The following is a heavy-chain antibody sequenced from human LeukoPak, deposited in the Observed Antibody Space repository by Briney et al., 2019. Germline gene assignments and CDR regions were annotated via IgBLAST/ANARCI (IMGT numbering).Heavy chain of an antibody. D-gene: IGHD3-3*01. J-gene: IGHJ4*02. CDR1: GGSISGYY. V-gene: IGHV4-59*12. CDR3: ARRTFVTIFGVAKKAFDY. Sequence: PSETLSLTCTVQGGSISGYYWSWIRQPPGKGLEWIGYIYHSGSTYYNPSLKSRVTISVDRSKNQFSLKLSSVTAADTAVYYCARRTFVTIFGVAKKAFDYWGQGTLVTVSS. CDR2: IYHSGST.